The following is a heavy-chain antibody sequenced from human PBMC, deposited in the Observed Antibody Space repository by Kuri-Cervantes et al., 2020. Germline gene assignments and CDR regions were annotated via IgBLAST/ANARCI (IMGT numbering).Heavy chain of an antibody. CDR2: ISAYNGNT. CDR1: GYTFTSYG. D-gene: IGHD6-19*01. J-gene: IGHJ5*02. V-gene: IGHV1-18*01. Sequence: ASVKVSCKASGYTFTSYGISWVRQAPGQGLERMGWISAYNGNTNYAQKLQGRVTMTTDTSTSTAYMELRSLRSVDTAVYYCARDEDSSGRQTNWFDPWGQGTLVTVSS. CDR3: ARDEDSSGRQTNWFDP.